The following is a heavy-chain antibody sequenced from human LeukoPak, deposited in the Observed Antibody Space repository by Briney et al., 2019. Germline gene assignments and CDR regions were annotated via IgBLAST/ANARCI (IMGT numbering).Heavy chain of an antibody. D-gene: IGHD3-9*01. CDR2: IDPSGNK. V-gene: IGHV3-7*03. Sequence: GGSLRLSCAASGFIFSIYWMSWVRQAPGKGLEWVAHIDPSGNKFYVDSVKGRFTISRDNAKNSLYLQMNSLRAEDTALYYCAKSEAYDILTGYYMNFDYWGQGTLVTVSS. J-gene: IGHJ4*02. CDR1: GFIFSIYW. CDR3: AKSEAYDILTGYYMNFDY.